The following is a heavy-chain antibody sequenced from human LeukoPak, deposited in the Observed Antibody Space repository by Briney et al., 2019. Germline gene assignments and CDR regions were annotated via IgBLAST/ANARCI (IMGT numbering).Heavy chain of an antibody. Sequence: RASVKVSCKASGGTFSSYAISWVRQAPGQGLEWMGRIIPILGIVNYAQKFQGRVTITADKSTSTAYMELSSLRSEDTAVYYCAREWRIAARNFDYWGQGTLVTVSS. CDR1: GGTFSSYA. J-gene: IGHJ4*02. D-gene: IGHD6-6*01. CDR2: IIPILGIV. V-gene: IGHV1-69*04. CDR3: AREWRIAARNFDY.